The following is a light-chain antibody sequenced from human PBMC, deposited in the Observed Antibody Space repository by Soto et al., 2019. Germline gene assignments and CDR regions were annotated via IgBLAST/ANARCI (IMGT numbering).Light chain of an antibody. J-gene: IGKJ2*01. V-gene: IGKV3D-11*02. Sequence: EIVLTQSPDTLSLSPGERAIHSCRASQRVGTYTVWYQQKHGQAPKLLIYSASNRATGIPARFSGSGAGTDFALTISSLVPEDGGVYYCLQRSNGFGQWTKLDIK. CDR2: SAS. CDR1: QRVGTY. CDR3: LQRSNG.